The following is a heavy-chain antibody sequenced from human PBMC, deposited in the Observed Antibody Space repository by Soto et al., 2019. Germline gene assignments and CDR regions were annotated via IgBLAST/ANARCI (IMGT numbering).Heavy chain of an antibody. J-gene: IGHJ4*02. CDR1: GYTFTGYY. Sequence: QVQLVQSGAEVKESGASVKVSCKASGYTFTGYYIHWVRQAPGQGPEWVGEISPKSGATRYAQKFQGRATMTKDTSITTVYMELSHLSPDDTAVYYCGKGRSGEVGIFYWGQGTLVTVHS. V-gene: IGHV1-2*02. CDR2: ISPKSGAT. CDR3: GKGRSGEVGIFY. D-gene: IGHD3-3*02.